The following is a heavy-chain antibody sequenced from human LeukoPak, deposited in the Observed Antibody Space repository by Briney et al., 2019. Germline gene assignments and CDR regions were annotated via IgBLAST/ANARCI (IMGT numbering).Heavy chain of an antibody. CDR1: GFTFSSYG. CDR3: AREARDSSGWYGDFDY. J-gene: IGHJ4*02. Sequence: GGSLRLSCAASGFTFSSYGMHWVRQAPGKGLEWVAVIWYDGSNKYYADSVKGRFTISRDNSKNTLYLQMNSLRAEDTAVYYCAREARDSSGWYGDFDYWGQGTLVTVSS. D-gene: IGHD6-19*01. CDR2: IWYDGSNK. V-gene: IGHV3-33*01.